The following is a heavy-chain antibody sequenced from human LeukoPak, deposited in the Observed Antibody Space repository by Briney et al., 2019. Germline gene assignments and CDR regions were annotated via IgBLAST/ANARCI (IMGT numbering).Heavy chain of an antibody. CDR2: ISSSSSTI. D-gene: IGHD3-22*01. CDR3: ARDMGSSGYPNWYFDL. CDR1: GFTFSSYS. J-gene: IGHJ2*01. Sequence: GGSLRLSCAASGFTFSSYSMNWVRQAPGKGLEWVSYISSSSSTIYYADSVKGRFTISRDNAKNSLYLQMNSLRAADTAVYYCARDMGSSGYPNWYFDLWGRGTLVTVSS. V-gene: IGHV3-48*01.